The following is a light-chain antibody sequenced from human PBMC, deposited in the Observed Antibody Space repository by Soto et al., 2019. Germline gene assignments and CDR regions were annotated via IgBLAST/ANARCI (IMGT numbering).Light chain of an antibody. Sequence: QSALTQPGSVSGSPGQSITISCTGTSSDVGSHKLVSWYQQHPGQAPKLMIYEVSKRPLVVSARFSASKSGNTASLTISGLQAEDEVDYYCCSYGGSRAVFGGGTQLTVL. CDR2: EVS. V-gene: IGLV2-23*02. CDR3: CSYGGSRAV. CDR1: SSDVGSHKL. J-gene: IGLJ7*01.